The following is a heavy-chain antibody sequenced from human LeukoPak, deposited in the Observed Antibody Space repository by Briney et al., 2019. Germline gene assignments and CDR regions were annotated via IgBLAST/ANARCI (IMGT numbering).Heavy chain of an antibody. CDR1: GFTFSSYG. CDR2: ISYDGSNK. Sequence: GGSLRLSCAASGFTFSSYGMHWVRQAPGKGLEWVAVISYDGSNKYYADSVKGRFTISRDNSKNTLYLQMNSLRAEDTAVYYCARSRGYCSGGSCYQLSLFDYWGQGTLVTVSS. V-gene: IGHV3-30*03. J-gene: IGHJ4*02. D-gene: IGHD2-15*01. CDR3: ARSRGYCSGGSCYQLSLFDY.